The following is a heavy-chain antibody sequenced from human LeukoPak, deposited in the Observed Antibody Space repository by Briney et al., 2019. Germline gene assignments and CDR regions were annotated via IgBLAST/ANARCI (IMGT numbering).Heavy chain of an antibody. CDR2: ISAYNGDT. V-gene: IGHV1-18*01. CDR1: GFTFTSYA. CDR3: ARKQVYSSPLIS. Sequence: ASVKVSCKASGFTFTSYAISWVRQAPGQGLEWMGWISAYNGDTNYAQKLQGRVTMTTDTSTSTAYMELRSLGSDDTAVYYCARKQVYSSPLISWGQGTLVTVSS. D-gene: IGHD6-13*01. J-gene: IGHJ4*02.